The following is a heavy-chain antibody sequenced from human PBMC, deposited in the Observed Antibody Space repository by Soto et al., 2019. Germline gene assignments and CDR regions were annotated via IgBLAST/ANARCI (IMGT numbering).Heavy chain of an antibody. CDR3: ARDPPDFNSGFDY. D-gene: IGHD1-26*01. CDR1: GDSVSNNGAT. CDR2: AYYRSRWHY. V-gene: IGHV6-1*01. J-gene: IGHJ4*02. Sequence: PSQTLSLTCAISGDSVSNNGATWNWIGQSPSRGLEWLGRAYYRSRWHYDYATSVRSRITINPDTSKNQFSLQLNSVTPEDTAVYYCARDPPDFNSGFDYWGQGTLVTVSS.